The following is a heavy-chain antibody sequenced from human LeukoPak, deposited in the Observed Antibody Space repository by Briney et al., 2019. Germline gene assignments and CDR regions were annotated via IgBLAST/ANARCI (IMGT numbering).Heavy chain of an antibody. CDR3: ARDQAGYYYDSSGYYPNWFDP. J-gene: IGHJ5*02. CDR2: ISSSSSYI. V-gene: IGHV3-21*01. D-gene: IGHD3-22*01. CDR1: GITFSSYT. Sequence: PGGSLRLSCAASGITFSSYTMNWVRQAPGKGLEWVSSISSSSSYIYYADSVKGRFTISRDNAKNSLYLQMNSLRAEDTAVYYCARDQAGYYYDSSGYYPNWFDPWGQGTLVTVSS.